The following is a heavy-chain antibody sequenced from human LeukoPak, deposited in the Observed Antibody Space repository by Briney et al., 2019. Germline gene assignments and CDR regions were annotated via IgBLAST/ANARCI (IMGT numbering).Heavy chain of an antibody. J-gene: IGHJ4*02. D-gene: IGHD6-13*01. Sequence: ATLKLSCKASGYTFTSYDINWVRQATGQGLEWMGWMNPNSGHTGYAQKFQGRVTMTRNTSISTAYMELSSLRSEDTAVYYCARTGIAAGDPEIDYWGQGALVTVSS. V-gene: IGHV1-8*01. CDR3: ARTGIAAGDPEIDY. CDR1: GYTFTSYD. CDR2: MNPNSGHT.